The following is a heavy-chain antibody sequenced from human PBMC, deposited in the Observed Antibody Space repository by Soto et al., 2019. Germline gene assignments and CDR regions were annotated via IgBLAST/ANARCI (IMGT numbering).Heavy chain of an antibody. J-gene: IGHJ6*02. D-gene: IGHD3-9*01. CDR1: GYTFTSYY. V-gene: IGHV1-46*01. CDR2: INPSGGST. Sequence: QVQLVQSGAEVKKPGASVKVSCKASGYTFTSYYMHWVRQAPGQGLEWMGIINPSGGSTSYAQKFQGRVTMTRDTSTSTVYMELSSLRSDDTAVYYCARDGTFDWLLSPDYGMDVWGQGTTVTVSS. CDR3: ARDGTFDWLLSPDYGMDV.